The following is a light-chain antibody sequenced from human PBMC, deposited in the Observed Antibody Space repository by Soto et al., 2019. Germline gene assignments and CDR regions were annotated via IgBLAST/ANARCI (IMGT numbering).Light chain of an antibody. CDR3: QQYKQWPPIT. J-gene: IGKJ5*01. CDR2: GAS. CDR1: QSVSSSY. V-gene: IGKV3-20*01. Sequence: SQSACTLSLSTGERATLSCRASQSVSSSYLAWYQQKPGQAPSLLIYGASRRSTGIPDRFSGSGSGTDFTLTISRLESGDFAVYYCQQYKQWPPITFAQGTRLAIK.